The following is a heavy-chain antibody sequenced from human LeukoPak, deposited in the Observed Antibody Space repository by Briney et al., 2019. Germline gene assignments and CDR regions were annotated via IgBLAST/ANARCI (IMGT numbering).Heavy chain of an antibody. CDR2: IWYDGSNK. CDR3: ARPYSSSWPGNYYFYYGMDV. D-gene: IGHD6-13*01. V-gene: IGHV3-33*01. Sequence: PGGSLRLSCAASGFTFSSYGMHWVRQAPGKGQERVAVIWYDGSNKYYADSVKGRFTISRDNSKNTLYLQMNSLRAEDTAVYYCARPYSSSWPGNYYFYYGMDVWGQGTTVTVSS. J-gene: IGHJ6*02. CDR1: GFTFSSYG.